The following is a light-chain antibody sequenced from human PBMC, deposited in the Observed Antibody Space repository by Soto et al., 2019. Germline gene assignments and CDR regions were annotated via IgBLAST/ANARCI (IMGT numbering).Light chain of an antibody. V-gene: IGLV4-60*02. CDR3: ETWDTNVVV. CDR1: SGHSTYI. J-gene: IGLJ2*01. Sequence: QPVLTQSSSAYASLVSSVKLTCSLSSGHSTYIIAWHQQQPGKAPRYLMKLEGSGSYNKGSGIPDRFSGSSSGADRYLTISKLQFEDEADYYCETWDTNVVVFGGGTKLTVL. CDR2: LEGSGSY.